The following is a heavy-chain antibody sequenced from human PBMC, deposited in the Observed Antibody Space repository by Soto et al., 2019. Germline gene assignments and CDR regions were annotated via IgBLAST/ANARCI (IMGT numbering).Heavy chain of an antibody. CDR3: AKGLVGYVFGVQDYYFGMDV. D-gene: IGHD1-26*01. V-gene: IGHV3-30*18. J-gene: IGHJ6*02. Sequence: QVQLVESGGGVVQPGRSLRLSCGASGFKFSTYGMHWVRQAPGKGLEWVAVISYDGNNKDYADSVKGRFTISRDNSTNTSYRQMNSLRAEDKAVYYCAKGLVGYVFGVQDYYFGMDVWGQGTTVAVSS. CDR1: GFKFSTYG. CDR2: ISYDGNNK.